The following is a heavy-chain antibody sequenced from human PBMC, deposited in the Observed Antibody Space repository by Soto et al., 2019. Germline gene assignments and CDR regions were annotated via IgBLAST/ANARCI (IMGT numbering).Heavy chain of an antibody. CDR1: GFSLNTAGVG. CDR2: VYWRDNK. CDR3: AHGVVGTRYCDL. Sequence: QITLKESGPTLVKPTQTLTLTCTFSGFSLNTAGVGVGWFRQPPGKALEWLALVYWRDNKRYSPSLKSRLTITKYTSKNQVVLTRTSMAPVDTATYYCAHGVVGTRYCDLWGRGTLVTVSS. J-gene: IGHJ2*01. V-gene: IGHV2-5*01. D-gene: IGHD2-21*02.